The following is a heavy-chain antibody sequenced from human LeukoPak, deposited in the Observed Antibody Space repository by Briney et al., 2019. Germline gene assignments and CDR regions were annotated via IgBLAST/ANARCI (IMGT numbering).Heavy chain of an antibody. CDR1: GGTFSSYA. CDR2: IIPIFGTA. D-gene: IGHD4-23*01. J-gene: IGHJ2*01. CDR3: ARTGSYGGNTDWYFDL. Sequence: SVKVSCKASGGTFSSYAISWVRQAPGQGLEWMGGIIPIFGTANYAQKFQGRVTITADESTSTAYMELSSLRSEDTAVYYCARTGSYGGNTDWYFDLWGRGTLVTVSS. V-gene: IGHV1-69*13.